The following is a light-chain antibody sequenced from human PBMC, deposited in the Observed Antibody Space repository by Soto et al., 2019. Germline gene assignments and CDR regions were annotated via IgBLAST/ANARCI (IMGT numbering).Light chain of an antibody. J-gene: IGLJ1*01. V-gene: IGLV2-8*01. CDR1: SSDIGTYDY. CDR2: EVS. Sequence: QSALTQPPSASGSLGQSVTISCTGTSSDIGTYDYVSWYQQHPGRAPKLIIFEVSKRPSGVPDRFSGSKSGNTASLIVSGLQPDDEAEYHCTSYTGSNNYAFGTGTKVTVL. CDR3: TSYTGSNNYA.